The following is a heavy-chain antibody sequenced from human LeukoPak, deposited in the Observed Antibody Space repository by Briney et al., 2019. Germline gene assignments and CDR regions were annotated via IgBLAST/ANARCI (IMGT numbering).Heavy chain of an antibody. Sequence: SVKVSCKASGGTFSSYAISWVRQSPGQGLEWMGSIIPILGIANYAQKFQGRVTITADKSTSTAYMELSSLRSEDTAVYYCAREERDIVVVVAATGLYNWFDPWGQGTLVTVSP. CDR2: IIPILGIA. J-gene: IGHJ5*02. V-gene: IGHV1-69*04. CDR3: AREERDIVVVVAATGLYNWFDP. CDR1: GGTFSSYA. D-gene: IGHD2-15*01.